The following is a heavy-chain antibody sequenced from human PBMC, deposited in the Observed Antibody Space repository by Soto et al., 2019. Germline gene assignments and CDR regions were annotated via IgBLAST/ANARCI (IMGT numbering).Heavy chain of an antibody. V-gene: IGHV4-31*02. Sequence: ASETLSLTWTVSGGSISSGGYYWSWIRQHPGKGLEWIGYIYYSGSTYYNPSLKSRVTISVDTSKNQFSLKLSSVTAADTAVYYCATNEISGYSSGWSPFDYWGQGTLVTVSS. D-gene: IGHD6-19*01. CDR3: ATNEISGYSSGWSPFDY. CDR1: GGSISSGGYY. J-gene: IGHJ4*02. CDR2: IYYSGST.